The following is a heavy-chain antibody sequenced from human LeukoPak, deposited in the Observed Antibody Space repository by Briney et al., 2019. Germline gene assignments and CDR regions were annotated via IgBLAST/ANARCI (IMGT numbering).Heavy chain of an antibody. CDR1: GFILSSYS. D-gene: IGHD2-2*01. Sequence: GGSLRLSCAASGFILSSYSMTWVRQAPGKGLEWISYISGDSGSIYYGDSVKGRFTISRDNAKNSLYLQMSSLRAEDTAVYYCATKRFCSSTRCQDAFDIWGQGTMVTVSS. CDR2: ISGDSGSI. CDR3: ATKRFCSSTRCQDAFDI. V-gene: IGHV3-48*01. J-gene: IGHJ3*02.